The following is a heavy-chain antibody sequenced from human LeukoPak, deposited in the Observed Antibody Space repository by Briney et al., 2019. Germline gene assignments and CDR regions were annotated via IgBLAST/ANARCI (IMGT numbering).Heavy chain of an antibody. CDR3: ARGGSYYYDSSGYYPL. J-gene: IGHJ4*02. Sequence: ASVKVSCKASGYTFTGYYMHWVRQAPGQGLEWMGWINPNSGGTNYAQKFQGRVTMTRDTSISTAYMELSRLRSDDTAVYYCARGGSYYYDSSGYYPLWGQGTLVTVSS. CDR2: INPNSGGT. CDR1: GYTFTGYY. D-gene: IGHD3-22*01. V-gene: IGHV1-2*02.